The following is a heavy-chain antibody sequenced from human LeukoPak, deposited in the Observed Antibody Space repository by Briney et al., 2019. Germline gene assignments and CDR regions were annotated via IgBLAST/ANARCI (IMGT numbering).Heavy chain of an antibody. Sequence: SETLSLTCTVSGGSISSSSYYWGWIRQPPGKGLDWNGSIYYSGSTYYHTSLWSRVTISVDTSKNQFSLNLSSVTSADMPCYYCARLAVAQPTKGAFDIWGQGTMVTVSS. CDR2: IYYSGST. V-gene: IGHV4-39*01. D-gene: IGHD2-15*01. J-gene: IGHJ3*02. CDR3: ARLAVAQPTKGAFDI. CDR1: GGSISSSSYY.